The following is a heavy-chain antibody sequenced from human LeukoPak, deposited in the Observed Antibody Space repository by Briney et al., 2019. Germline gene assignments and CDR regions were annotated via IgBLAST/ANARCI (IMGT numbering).Heavy chain of an antibody. Sequence: GGSLRLSCAASGFTFSSYSMTWVRQAPGKGLEWVSSISSSSSYIYYADSVKGRFTISRDNAKNSLYLQMNSLRAEDTAVYYCARDPGQLVGDNWFDPWGQGTLVTVSS. D-gene: IGHD6-13*01. CDR2: ISSSSSYI. V-gene: IGHV3-21*01. CDR1: GFTFSSYS. J-gene: IGHJ5*02. CDR3: ARDPGQLVGDNWFDP.